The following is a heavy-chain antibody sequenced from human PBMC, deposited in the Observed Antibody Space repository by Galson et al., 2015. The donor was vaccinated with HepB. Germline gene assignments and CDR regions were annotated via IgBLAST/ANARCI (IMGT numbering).Heavy chain of an antibody. D-gene: IGHD3-10*01. CDR1: GDSISNDRW. CDR2: AYHSGGT. V-gene: IGHV4-4*02. CDR3: ARAKEGRGYFDY. Sequence: ETLSLTCAVSGDSISNDRWWSWVRQPPGEGLEWIGKAYHSGGTNYRPSLKSRVTISVDKSKNQFSLKLTSVTAADTAVYYCARAKEGRGYFDYWGQGTLATVSS. J-gene: IGHJ4*02.